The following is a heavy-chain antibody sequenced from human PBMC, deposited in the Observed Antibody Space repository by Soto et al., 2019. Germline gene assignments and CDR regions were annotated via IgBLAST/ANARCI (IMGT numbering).Heavy chain of an antibody. D-gene: IGHD6-19*01. Sequence: GGSLRLSCAASGFTFNDYAMHWVRQAPGKGLEWVSGINWNSGIIGYEDSVKGRFTISRDNARETLYLQMNSLRVEDTAVYYCVKDGHDNGWYPFDFWGQGILVTVSS. V-gene: IGHV3-9*01. CDR3: VKDGHDNGWYPFDF. CDR2: INWNSGII. CDR1: GFTFNDYA. J-gene: IGHJ4*02.